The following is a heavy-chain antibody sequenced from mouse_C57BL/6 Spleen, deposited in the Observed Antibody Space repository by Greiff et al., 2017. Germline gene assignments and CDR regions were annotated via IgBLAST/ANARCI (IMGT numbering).Heavy chain of an antibody. CDR2: ISSGSSTI. D-gene: IGHD4-1*01. V-gene: IGHV5-17*01. CDR3: ARELAHYFDY. Sequence: EVQLQESGGGLVKPGGSLKLSCAASGFTFSDYGMHWVRQAPEKGLEWVAYISSGSSTIYYADTVKGRFTISRDNAKNTLFLQMTSLRSEDTAMYYCARELAHYFDYWGQGTTLTVSS. CDR1: GFTFSDYG. J-gene: IGHJ2*01.